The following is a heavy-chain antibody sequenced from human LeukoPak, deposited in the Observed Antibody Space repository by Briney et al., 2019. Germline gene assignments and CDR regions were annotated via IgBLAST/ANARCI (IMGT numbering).Heavy chain of an antibody. D-gene: IGHD6-6*01. CDR3: AKASSIAARPKYFDY. Sequence: GGSLRLSCAASRFTFSSYAMSWVRQAPGKGLEWVSATSGSGGSTYYADSVKGRFTISRDNSKNTLYLQMNSLRAEDTAVYYCAKASSIAARPKYFDYWGQGTLVTVSS. CDR1: RFTFSSYA. J-gene: IGHJ4*02. V-gene: IGHV3-23*01. CDR2: TSGSGGST.